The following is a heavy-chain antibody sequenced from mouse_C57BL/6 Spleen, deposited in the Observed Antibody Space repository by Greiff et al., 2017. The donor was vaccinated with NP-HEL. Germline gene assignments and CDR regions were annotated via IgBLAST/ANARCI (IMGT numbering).Heavy chain of an antibody. CDR1: GYTFTSYW. CDR3: ARCHYDYDNYAMDY. Sequence: VQLQQPGAELVKPGASVKMSCKASGYTFTSYWITWVKQRPGQGLEWIGDIYPGSGSTNYNEKFKSKATLTVDTSSSTAYMQLSSLTSEDSAVYYCARCHYDYDNYAMDYWGQGTSVTVSS. CDR2: IYPGSGST. J-gene: IGHJ4*01. D-gene: IGHD2-4*01. V-gene: IGHV1-55*01.